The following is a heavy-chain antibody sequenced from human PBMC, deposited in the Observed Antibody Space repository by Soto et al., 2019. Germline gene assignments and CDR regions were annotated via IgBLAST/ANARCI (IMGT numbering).Heavy chain of an antibody. CDR3: ARVTVNPHGYSYMEV. V-gene: IGHV4-59*01. D-gene: IGHD4-17*01. Sequence: QVHLQESGPGLVKPSETLSLTCTVSDGSIGSYFWTWIRQPPGKRLEWVGYIYYSGSTHHNPSLKRRVNMSVDPSKDVFSRKLSSVTAADTSIYYCARVTVNPHGYSYMEVSGRGTTFAVSS. CDR1: DGSIGSYF. CDR2: IYYSGST. J-gene: IGHJ6*03.